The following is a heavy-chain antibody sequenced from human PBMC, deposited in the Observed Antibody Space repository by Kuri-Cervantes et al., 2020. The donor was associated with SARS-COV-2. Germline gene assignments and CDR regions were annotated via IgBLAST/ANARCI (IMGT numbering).Heavy chain of an antibody. D-gene: IGHD3-10*02. V-gene: IGHV3-21*04. Sequence: GESLKISCAASGFTFSSYSMNWVRQAPGKGLEWVSSISSSNSYIYYADSVKGRFTISRDDSKHTAFLQMNGLKTEDSAVYYCTVRLQPEGVFDYWGPGTLVTVSS. CDR3: TVRLQPEGVFDY. CDR2: ISSSNSYI. CDR1: GFTFSSYS. J-gene: IGHJ4*02.